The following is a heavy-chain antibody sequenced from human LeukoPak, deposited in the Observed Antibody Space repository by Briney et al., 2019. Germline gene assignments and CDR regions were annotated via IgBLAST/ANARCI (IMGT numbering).Heavy chain of an antibody. V-gene: IGHV3-53*05. J-gene: IGHJ5*02. CDR1: GFTVSSNY. CDR3: AKARSDSFGVASPNWFDP. Sequence: PGGSLRLSCAASGFTVSSNYMSWVRQAPGKGLEWVSVIYSGGSTYHADSVKGRFTISRDNSKNTLYLQMNSLRAEDTALYYCAKARSDSFGVASPNWFDPWGQGTLVTVSS. D-gene: IGHD3-3*01. CDR2: IYSGGST.